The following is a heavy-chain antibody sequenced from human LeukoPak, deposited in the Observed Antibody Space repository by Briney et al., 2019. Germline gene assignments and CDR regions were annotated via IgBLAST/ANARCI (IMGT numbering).Heavy chain of an antibody. CDR1: GGSISSGSYY. CDR3: ARGYYDSSGYYLFDY. V-gene: IGHV4-61*02. J-gene: IGHJ4*02. Sequence: SETLSLTCTVSGGSISSGSYYWSWIRQPAGKGLEWIGRIYTSGSTNYNPSLKSRVTISVDTSKNQFSLELSSVTAADTAVYYCARGYYDSSGYYLFDYWGRGSLVTVSS. D-gene: IGHD3-22*01. CDR2: IYTSGST.